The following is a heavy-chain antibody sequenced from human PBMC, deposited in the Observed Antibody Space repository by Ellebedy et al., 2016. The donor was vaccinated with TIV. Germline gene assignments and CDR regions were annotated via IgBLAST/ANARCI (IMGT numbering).Heavy chain of an antibody. CDR1: GFTFNSYW. CDR3: AGPLVRGVIVDGN. D-gene: IGHD3-10*01. CDR2: IKQDGSEK. Sequence: PGGSLRLSCSASGFTFNSYWMTWVRQAPGKGLEWVANIKQDGSEKYYVDSVRGRFTISRDNAKNSLYLQMNRLRAEDTAVYYCAGPLVRGVIVDGNWGQGTLVTVSS. J-gene: IGHJ4*02. V-gene: IGHV3-7*01.